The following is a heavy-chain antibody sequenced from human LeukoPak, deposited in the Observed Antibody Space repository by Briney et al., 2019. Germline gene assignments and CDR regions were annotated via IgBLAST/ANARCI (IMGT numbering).Heavy chain of an antibody. CDR3: ARGVVMVYASLDY. CDR1: GFTFSDYA. CDR2: ISGSGGST. D-gene: IGHD2-8*01. V-gene: IGHV3-23*01. J-gene: IGHJ4*02. Sequence: GGSLRLSCVVSGFTFSDYAMSWVRQAPGKGLEWVSGISGSGGSTYYADSVRGRFTISRDNSKNTLYLQMNSLRAEATALYYWARGVVMVYASLDYWGQGTLVTVSS.